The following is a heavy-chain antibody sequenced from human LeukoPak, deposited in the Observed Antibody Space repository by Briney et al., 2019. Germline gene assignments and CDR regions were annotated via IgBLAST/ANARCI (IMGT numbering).Heavy chain of an antibody. V-gene: IGHV3-9*01. D-gene: IGHD3-10*01. J-gene: IGHJ2*01. Sequence: QPGRCLRLSCAASGFIFDDYAMHWVRQAPGKGLEWVSGISWNSGSLAYADSVKGRFTISRDNAKNSLYLQMNSLGAEDTALYYCARGLGGDQGYFDLWGRGTLATVSS. CDR1: GFIFDDYA. CDR3: ARGLGGDQGYFDL. CDR2: ISWNSGSL.